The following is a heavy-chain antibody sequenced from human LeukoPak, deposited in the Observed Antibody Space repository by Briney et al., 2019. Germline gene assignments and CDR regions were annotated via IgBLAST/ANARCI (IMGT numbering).Heavy chain of an antibody. CDR2: ISSSGSTI. Sequence: GGSLRLSCAASGFTFSDYYMSWIRQAPGKGLEWVSYISSSGSTIYYADSVKGRFTISRDNSKNTLYLQMNSLRAEDTAVYYCAKASSRPPLTGYYFDYWGQGTLVTVSS. J-gene: IGHJ4*02. V-gene: IGHV3-11*01. D-gene: IGHD3-9*01. CDR1: GFTFSDYY. CDR3: AKASSRPPLTGYYFDY.